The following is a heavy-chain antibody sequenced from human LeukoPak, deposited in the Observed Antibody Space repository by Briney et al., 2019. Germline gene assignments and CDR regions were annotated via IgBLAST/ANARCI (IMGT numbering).Heavy chain of an antibody. D-gene: IGHD3-22*01. CDR1: GFTFDDHA. Sequence: GGSLRLSCAAYGFTFDDHAMHWVRQAPGKGLEWVSGISWNRGSIGYADSVKGRFTISRENAKNSLYLQMNSLRAEDMALYYGAKDVAYDSSGYSSFDYWGQGTLVTVSS. CDR2: ISWNRGSI. V-gene: IGHV3-9*03. J-gene: IGHJ4*02. CDR3: AKDVAYDSSGYSSFDY.